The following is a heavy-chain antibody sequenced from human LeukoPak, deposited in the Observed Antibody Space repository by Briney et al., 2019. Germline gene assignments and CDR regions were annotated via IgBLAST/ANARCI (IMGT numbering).Heavy chain of an antibody. CDR2: IYHSGSS. CDR3: ARGILRYFDWPNWFDP. V-gene: IGHV4-38-2*02. CDR1: GYSISSGYY. D-gene: IGHD3-9*01. Sequence: SENLSRNCTVSGYSISSGYYWGWIRQPPGKGLEWIGRIYHSGSSYYNPSLKSRVTISVDTSKNQFSLKLSSVTAADTAVYYCARGILRYFDWPNWFDPWGQGTLVTVSS. J-gene: IGHJ5*02.